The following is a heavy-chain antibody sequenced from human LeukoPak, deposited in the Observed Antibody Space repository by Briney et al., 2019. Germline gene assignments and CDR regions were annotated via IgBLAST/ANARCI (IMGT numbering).Heavy chain of an antibody. CDR3: ANSLMWDLHSLIYDY. V-gene: IGHV3-23*01. CDR2: ISGSGGST. D-gene: IGHD1-26*01. CDR1: GFTFSSYA. Sequence: GGSLRLSCAASGFTFSSYAMSWARQAPGKGLEWVSAISGSGGSTYYADSVKGRFTISRDNSKNTLYLQMNSLRAEDTAVYYCANSLMWDLHSLIYDYWGQGTLVTVS. J-gene: IGHJ4*02.